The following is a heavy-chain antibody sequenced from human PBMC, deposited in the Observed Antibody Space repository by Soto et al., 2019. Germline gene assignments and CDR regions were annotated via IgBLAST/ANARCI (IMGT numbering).Heavy chain of an antibody. CDR1: EFSFSSFE. Sequence: DVQLVESGGALVQPGGSLRLSCAASEFSFSSFEMNWVRQAPGRGLEWVSYISAGGSIIYHADSVKGRFIISRDNAKNSLYLQMNSLRAEDTGVYYCARDIRTTSPVVLDYWGQGTLVTVSA. J-gene: IGHJ4*02. CDR3: ARDIRTTSPVVLDY. CDR2: ISAGGSII. V-gene: IGHV3-48*03. D-gene: IGHD4-17*01.